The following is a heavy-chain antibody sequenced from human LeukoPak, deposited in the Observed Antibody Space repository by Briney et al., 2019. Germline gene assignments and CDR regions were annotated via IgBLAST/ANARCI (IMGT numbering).Heavy chain of an antibody. V-gene: IGHV3-74*01. CDR2: INSDGSFT. CDR3: ARDWPAARYYFDY. CDR1: GFTFTSYW. Sequence: PGGTLRLPCAASGFTFTSYWMRWVRQGPGKGLVWVSLINSDGSFTNYADPVKGRFTISRDNAKSTLYLQMNSLRVEDTAVYFCARDWPAARYYFDYWGQGTLVSVSS. D-gene: IGHD2-2*01. J-gene: IGHJ4*02.